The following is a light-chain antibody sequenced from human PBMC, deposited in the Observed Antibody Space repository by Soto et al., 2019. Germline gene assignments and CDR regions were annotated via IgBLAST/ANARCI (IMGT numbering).Light chain of an antibody. V-gene: IGLV3-25*02. CDR3: QSADSSGTYGV. CDR2: KDS. Sequence: YELTQPPSVSVSPGQTARITCSGDALPKQYAYWYQQKPGQAPVLVIYKDSERPSGIPERFSGSSSGTTVTLTISGVQAEDEADYYCQSADSSGTYGVFGTGTKLTVL. J-gene: IGLJ1*01. CDR1: ALPKQY.